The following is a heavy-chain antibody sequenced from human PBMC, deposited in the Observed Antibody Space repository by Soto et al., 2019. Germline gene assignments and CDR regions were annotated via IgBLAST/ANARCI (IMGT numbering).Heavy chain of an antibody. Sequence: GGSLRLSCEGSGFSFSLYWMSWVRQAPGKGLEWVANIKRDVSEQYYADSVKGRFTISRDNAKNSLFLEINSLKAEDTAVYYCASDKTTYDSVSGEDLWGPGTRVTLXS. CDR3: ASDKTTYDSVSGEDL. J-gene: IGHJ5*02. CDR1: GFSFSLYW. V-gene: IGHV3-7*03. D-gene: IGHD1-26*01. CDR2: IKRDVSEQ.